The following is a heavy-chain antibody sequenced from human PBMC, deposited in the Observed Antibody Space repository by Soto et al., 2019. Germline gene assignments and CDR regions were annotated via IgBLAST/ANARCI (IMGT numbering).Heavy chain of an antibody. CDR1: GGSISSSSYY. CDR2: IYYSGNT. CDR3: ARVLIVATIIDI. Sequence: SETLSLTCTVSGGSISSSSYYWGWIRQPPGKGLEWIGSIYYSGNTYYNPSLKSRVTISVDTSKNQFSLKLSSVTAADTAVCYCARVLIVATIIDIWGQGTMVTVSS. J-gene: IGHJ3*02. D-gene: IGHD5-12*01. V-gene: IGHV4-39*01.